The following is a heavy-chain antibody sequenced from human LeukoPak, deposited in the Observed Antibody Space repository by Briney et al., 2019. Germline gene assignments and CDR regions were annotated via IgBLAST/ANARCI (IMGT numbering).Heavy chain of an antibody. J-gene: IGHJ5*02. Sequence: SETLSLTCAVYGGSFSGYYRSWIRQPPGKGLEWIGEINHSGSTDYNPSLKSRVTISVDTSKNQFSLKLSSVTAADTAVYYCASKMYSSRMQLPRGIWFDPWGQGTLVTVSS. CDR3: ASKMYSSRMQLPRGIWFDP. V-gene: IGHV4-34*01. CDR1: GGSFSGYY. D-gene: IGHD6-19*01. CDR2: INHSGST.